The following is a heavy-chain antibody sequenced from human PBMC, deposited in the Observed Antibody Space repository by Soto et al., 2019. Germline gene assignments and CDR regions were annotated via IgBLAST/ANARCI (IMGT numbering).Heavy chain of an antibody. CDR2: ISWNSGSI. CDR1: GSTLDDYA. V-gene: IGHV3-9*01. Sequence: GGSLRLSCAASGSTLDDYALHWVRQAPGKGLEWVSGISWNSGSIGYADSVKGRFTISRDNAKNSLYLQMNSLRAEDTALYYCAKDISSGEKRQYYQHWGQGTLVTVS. D-gene: IGHD1-26*01. J-gene: IGHJ1*01. CDR3: AKDISSGEKRQYYQH.